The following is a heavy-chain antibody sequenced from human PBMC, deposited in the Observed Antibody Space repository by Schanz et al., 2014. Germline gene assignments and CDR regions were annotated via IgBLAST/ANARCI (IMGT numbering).Heavy chain of an antibody. D-gene: IGHD6-19*01. Sequence: QVQVVQSGGGLVKPGGSLRLSCAASGFVFGDYYMTWIRQAPGKGLEWLSYISDSGTYTNYADSVKGRFTISRDNAKSSLYLQMNSLRVEDTAVYYCAASSGWHPSTDYWGQGTLXTVPS. CDR3: AASSGWHPSTDY. V-gene: IGHV3-11*05. CDR2: ISDSGTYT. J-gene: IGHJ4*02. CDR1: GFVFGDYY.